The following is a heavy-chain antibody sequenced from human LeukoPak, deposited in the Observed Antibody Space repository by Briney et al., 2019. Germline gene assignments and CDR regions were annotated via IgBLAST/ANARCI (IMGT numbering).Heavy chain of an antibody. V-gene: IGHV3-30*18. D-gene: IGHD1-26*01. Sequence: GGSLRLSCAASGFTFSSYGMHWVRQAPGKGLEWVAVISYDGSNKYYADSVKGRFTISRDNSKNTLYLQMNSLRAEDTAVYYCAKVAPGGGSYMGNAFDIWGQGTMVTVSS. J-gene: IGHJ3*02. CDR3: AKVAPGGGSYMGNAFDI. CDR1: GFTFSSYG. CDR2: ISYDGSNK.